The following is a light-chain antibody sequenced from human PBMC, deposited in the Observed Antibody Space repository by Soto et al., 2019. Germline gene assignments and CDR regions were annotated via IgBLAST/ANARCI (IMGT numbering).Light chain of an antibody. Sequence: EIVLTQSPGTLSLSPGERATLSCRASQSVSSSYLAWYQQKPGQAPRLLIYGASSRATDIPDRFSGSGSGTDFTLTISRLVHEDFAVYYCQQYGSSPPVTFGQGTRLEIK. CDR2: GAS. CDR1: QSVSSSY. CDR3: QQYGSSPPVT. V-gene: IGKV3-20*01. J-gene: IGKJ5*01.